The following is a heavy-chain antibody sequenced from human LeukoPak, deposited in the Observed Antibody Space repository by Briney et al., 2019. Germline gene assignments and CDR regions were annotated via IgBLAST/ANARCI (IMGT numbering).Heavy chain of an antibody. D-gene: IGHD3-9*01. J-gene: IGHJ4*02. Sequence: SETLSLTCTVSSGSLSSSSYYWGWIRQPPGKGLEWIGRIYYSGSTYYNPSLKSRVNISVDPSKNLFSLKLSSVTAADTAVYYCARHGIPYDILTGYHVYFDYWGQGTLVTVSS. CDR2: IYYSGST. CDR1: SGSLSSSSYY. V-gene: IGHV4-39*01. CDR3: ARHGIPYDILTGYHVYFDY.